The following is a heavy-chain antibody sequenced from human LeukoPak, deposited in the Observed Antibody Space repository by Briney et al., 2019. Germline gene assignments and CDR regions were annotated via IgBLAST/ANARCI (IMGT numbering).Heavy chain of an antibody. D-gene: IGHD6-13*01. J-gene: IGHJ3*02. CDR1: GDSFSSFA. Sequence: SVKVSCKASGDSFSSFAITWVRQIPGQGLEWMGRIIPMFGTPNFAQEFQDRIMITADMSTGTVYMEMISLRTDDTAVYYCARGVVAAAGNGAFDIWGQGTMVSVSS. V-gene: IGHV1-69*06. CDR2: IIPMFGTP. CDR3: ARGVVAAAGNGAFDI.